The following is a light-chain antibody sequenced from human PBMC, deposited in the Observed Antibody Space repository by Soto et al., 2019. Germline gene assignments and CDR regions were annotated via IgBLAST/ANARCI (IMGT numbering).Light chain of an antibody. J-gene: IGKJ3*01. V-gene: IGKV1-39*01. CDR1: QSISRY. Sequence: DIQMTQSPSSLSASVGDRVTITCRASQSISRYLNWYQKKPGKAPKLLIYAASTSQSGVPSRFSGNESGTDFTLTISSLQPEDTATYYCQQSYNLKFTFGPGTKVDIK. CDR2: AAS. CDR3: QQSYNLKFT.